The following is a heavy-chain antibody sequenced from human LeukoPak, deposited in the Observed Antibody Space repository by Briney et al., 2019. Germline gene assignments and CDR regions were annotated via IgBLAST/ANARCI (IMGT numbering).Heavy chain of an antibody. CDR2: ISTSSSII. CDR1: GFTFSTYN. J-gene: IGHJ4*02. D-gene: IGHD3-22*01. CDR3: ARDYYEAPFDS. V-gene: IGHV3-48*02. Sequence: QPGGSLRLSCAASGFTFSTYNMNWVRQAPGKGLEWVSYISTSSSIIYYADSVKGRFTISRDNAKNSLSLQMNSLRDEDTAVYYCARDYYEAPFDSWGQRTLVTVSS.